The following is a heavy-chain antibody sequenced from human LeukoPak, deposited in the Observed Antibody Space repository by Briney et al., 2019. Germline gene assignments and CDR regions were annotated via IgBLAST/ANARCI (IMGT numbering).Heavy chain of an antibody. Sequence: SVKVSCKASGGTFSSYAISWVRQAPGQGLEWMGRIIPILGIANYAQKFQGRVTITADESTSTAYMELSSLRSEDTAVYYCARGGDYSNYRGAFDIWGQGTMVTVSS. J-gene: IGHJ3*02. CDR2: IIPILGIA. D-gene: IGHD4-11*01. V-gene: IGHV1-69*04. CDR3: ARGGDYSNYRGAFDI. CDR1: GGTFSSYA.